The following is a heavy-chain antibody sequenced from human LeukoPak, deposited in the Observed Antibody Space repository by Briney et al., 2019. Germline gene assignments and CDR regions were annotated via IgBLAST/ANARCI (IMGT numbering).Heavy chain of an antibody. D-gene: IGHD2-15*01. V-gene: IGHV4-34*01. J-gene: IGHJ6*02. CDR1: GGSFSGYY. Sequence: SETLSLTCAVYGGSFSGYYWSWIRQPPGKGLEWIGEINHSGSTNYNPSLKSRVTRSVDTSKNQFSLKLSSVTAADTAVYYCARGFHYCSGGSCSLMAHYGMDVWGQGTTVTVSS. CDR2: INHSGST. CDR3: ARGFHYCSGGSCSLMAHYGMDV.